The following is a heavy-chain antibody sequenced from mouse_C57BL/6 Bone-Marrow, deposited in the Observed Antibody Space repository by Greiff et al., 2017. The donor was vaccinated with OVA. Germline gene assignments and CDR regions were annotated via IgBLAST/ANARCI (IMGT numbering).Heavy chain of an antibody. J-gene: IGHJ1*03. Sequence: QVQLKQSGPELVKPGASVKISCKASGYAFSSSWMNWVKQRPGKGLEWIGRIYPGDGDTNYNGKFKGKATLTADKSSSTAYMQLSSLTSEDSAVYFCARVGSRGPYFDGWGTGTTVTVSS. CDR3: ARVGSRGPYFDG. V-gene: IGHV1-82*01. CDR1: GYAFSSSW. D-gene: IGHD1-1*01. CDR2: IYPGDGDT.